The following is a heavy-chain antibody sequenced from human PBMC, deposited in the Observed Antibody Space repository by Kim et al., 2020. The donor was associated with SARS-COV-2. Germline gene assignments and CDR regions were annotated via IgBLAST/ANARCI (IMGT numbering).Heavy chain of an antibody. CDR3: AKDLSPYDFWGEFDY. V-gene: IGHV3-30*18. CDR1: GFTFSSYG. Sequence: GGSLRLSCAASGFTFSSYGMHWVRQAPGKGLEWVAVISYDGSNKYYADSVKGRFTISRDNSKNTLYLQMNSLRAEDTAVYYCAKDLSPYDFWGEFDYWG. D-gene: IGHD3-3*01. CDR2: ISYDGSNK. J-gene: IGHJ4*01.